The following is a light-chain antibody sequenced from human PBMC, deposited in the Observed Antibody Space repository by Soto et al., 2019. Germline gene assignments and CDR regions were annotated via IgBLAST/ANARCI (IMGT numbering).Light chain of an antibody. J-gene: IGKJ4*01. CDR1: QTVSTS. V-gene: IGKV3-11*01. Sequence: EIVMTQSPATLSVSPGERATLSCRASQTVSTSLAWYQQKPGQAPRLLIYDASNRATGIPARFSGSGSGTDFTLTISSLEPEDFAVYYCQQRSNWPLTFGGGTKVDNK. CDR2: DAS. CDR3: QQRSNWPLT.